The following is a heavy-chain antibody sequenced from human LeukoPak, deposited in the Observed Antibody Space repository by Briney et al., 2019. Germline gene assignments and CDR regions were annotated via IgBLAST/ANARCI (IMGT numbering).Heavy chain of an antibody. V-gene: IGHV1-46*01. CDR1: GYTFPSYF. J-gene: IGHJ4*02. D-gene: IGHD6-6*01. CDR3: ARTAARRFDY. Sequence: ASVKVSCKASGYTFPSYFMHWVRQAPGQGLEWMGIINPTGGSTTYAQKFQGRVTMTRDTSTSTVYMELSSLRSDDAAVYYCARTAARRFDYWGQGTPVTVSS. CDR2: INPTGGST.